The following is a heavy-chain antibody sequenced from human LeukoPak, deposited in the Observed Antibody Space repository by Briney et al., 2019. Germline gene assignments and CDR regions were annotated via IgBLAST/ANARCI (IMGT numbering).Heavy chain of an antibody. J-gene: IGHJ4*02. CDR2: ISSSSSYI. CDR1: GFTFSSYS. CDR3: ARGSTSLVDY. Sequence: GGSLRLSCAASGFTFSSYSMNWVRQAPGKELEWVSSISSSSSYIYYADSVKGRFTISRDNAKNSLYLQMNSLRAEDTAVYYCARGSTSLVDYWGQGTLVTVSS. V-gene: IGHV3-21*01. D-gene: IGHD2-2*01.